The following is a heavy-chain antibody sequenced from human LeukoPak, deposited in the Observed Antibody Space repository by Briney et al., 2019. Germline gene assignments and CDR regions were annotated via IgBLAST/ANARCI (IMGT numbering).Heavy chain of an antibody. Sequence: GGSLRLSCAASGFTFSSFWIHWVRQAPGKGLEWVSYISSSGSTIYYADSVKGRFTISRDNAKNSLYLQMNSLRAEGTAVYYCAELGITMIGGVWGKGTTVTISS. V-gene: IGHV3-48*04. CDR1: GFTFSSFW. CDR2: ISSSGSTI. J-gene: IGHJ6*04. CDR3: AELGITMIGGV. D-gene: IGHD3-10*02.